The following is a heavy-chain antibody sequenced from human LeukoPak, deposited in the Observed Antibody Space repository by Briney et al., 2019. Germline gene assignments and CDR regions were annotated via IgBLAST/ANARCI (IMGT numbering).Heavy chain of an antibody. Sequence: GGSLRLSCAAPGFIFNNYGLVWVRQAPGKGLEWVSAISNDGGGTTYADFVKGRFSVSRDNSKNTLFLQMNSLRAEDTSLYYCAKGSSGYFFDLWGQGTLVTVSS. V-gene: IGHV3-23*01. CDR2: ISNDGGGT. D-gene: IGHD3-22*01. J-gene: IGHJ4*02. CDR3: AKGSSGYFFDL. CDR1: GFIFNNYG.